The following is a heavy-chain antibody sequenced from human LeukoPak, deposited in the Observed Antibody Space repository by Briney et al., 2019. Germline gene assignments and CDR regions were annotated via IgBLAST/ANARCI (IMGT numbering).Heavy chain of an antibody. CDR2: ISGSGGST. D-gene: IGHD4-17*01. Sequence: AGSLRLTCAASGFTISSYDMSWVRQAPGKGLEWVSAISGSGGSTYYADSVKGRFTISRDNSKHTLYLQMKSLRAEDTAVYYCAKGVEYGAYYFDYWGQGTLVTVSS. CDR1: GFTISSYD. CDR3: AKGVEYGAYYFDY. V-gene: IGHV3-23*01. J-gene: IGHJ4*02.